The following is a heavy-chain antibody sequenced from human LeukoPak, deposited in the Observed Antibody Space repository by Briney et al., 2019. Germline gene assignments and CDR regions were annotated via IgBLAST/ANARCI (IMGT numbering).Heavy chain of an antibody. CDR2: ISSSSSYI. Sequence: GGSLRLSRAASGFTFSSYSMNWVRQAPGKGLEWVSSISSSSSYIYYADSVKGRFTISRDNAKNSLYLQMNSLRAEDTAVYYCARAQQLVPGYWGQGTLVTVSS. CDR1: GFTFSSYS. J-gene: IGHJ4*02. D-gene: IGHD6-13*01. V-gene: IGHV3-21*01. CDR3: ARAQQLVPGY.